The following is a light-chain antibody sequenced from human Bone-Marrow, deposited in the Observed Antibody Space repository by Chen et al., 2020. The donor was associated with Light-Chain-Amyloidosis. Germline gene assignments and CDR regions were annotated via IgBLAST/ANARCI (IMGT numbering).Light chain of an antibody. CDR3: SSYTITNTLV. CDR1: SSDVGGDNH. Sequence: QSALPQPACVSGSPGQSITISCTGTSSDVGGDNHVSWYQQHPDKAPKLMIYEVTNRPSWVPDRFSGSKSDNTASLTISGLQTEDEADYFCSSYTITNTLVFGSGTRVTVL. J-gene: IGLJ1*01. CDR2: EVT. V-gene: IGLV2-14*01.